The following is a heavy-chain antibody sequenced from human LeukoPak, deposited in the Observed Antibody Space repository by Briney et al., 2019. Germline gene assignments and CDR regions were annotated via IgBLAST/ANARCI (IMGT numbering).Heavy chain of an antibody. CDR2: IHYSGST. J-gene: IGHJ6*03. CDR3: ARTSIFGNYYMDV. D-gene: IGHD3-3*01. V-gene: IGHV4-59*11. Sequence: SETLSLICPVSGGSITSHYWSWIRQPPGKGLEWIGYIHYSGSTYYNPSLKGRVTISVDTSKNQFSLNLSSVTAADTGVYYCARTSIFGNYYMDVWGRGTTVTVSS. CDR1: GGSITSHY.